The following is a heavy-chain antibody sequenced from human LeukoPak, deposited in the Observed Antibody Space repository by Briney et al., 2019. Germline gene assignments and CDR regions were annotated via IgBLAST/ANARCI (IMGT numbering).Heavy chain of an antibody. D-gene: IGHD3-10*01. J-gene: IGHJ4*02. CDR2: IYYSGST. V-gene: IGHV4-59*01. Sequence: SETLSLTCTVSGGSNSSYYWSWIRQPPGKGLEWIGYIYYSGSTNYNPSLKSRVTISVDTSKNQFSLKLSSVTAADTAVYYCASGYGSSGRFDYWGQGTLVTVSS. CDR3: ASGYGSSGRFDY. CDR1: GGSNSSYY.